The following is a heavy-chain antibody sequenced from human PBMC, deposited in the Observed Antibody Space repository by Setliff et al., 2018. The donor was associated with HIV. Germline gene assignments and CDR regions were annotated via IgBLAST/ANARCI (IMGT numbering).Heavy chain of an antibody. V-gene: IGHV3-11*04. J-gene: IGHJ5*02. CDR2: ISSRGTMI. D-gene: IGHD6-19*01. Sequence: GGSLRLSCAASGLTDTYNYMSWVRQAPGKGLEWVSYISSRGTMIYYADSVKGRFTVSRDSAKKSVYLQMNSLRAEDTAVYYCARGGADSGWWGDNWFDPWGQGTLVTISS. CDR1: GLTDTYNY. CDR3: ARGGADSGWWGDNWFDP.